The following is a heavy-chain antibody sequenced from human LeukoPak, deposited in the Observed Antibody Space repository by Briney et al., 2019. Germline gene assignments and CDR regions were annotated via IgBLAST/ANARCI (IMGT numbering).Heavy chain of an antibody. Sequence: PSETLSLTCTVSGGSISSSSYYWSWIRQPPGKGLEWIGYIYYSGSTNYNPSLKSRVTISVDTSKNQFSLKLSSVTAADTAVYYCARDSSGYYHWFDPWGQGTLVTVPS. CDR3: ARDSSGYYHWFDP. CDR1: GGSISSSSYY. D-gene: IGHD3-22*01. J-gene: IGHJ5*02. CDR2: IYYSGST. V-gene: IGHV4-61*01.